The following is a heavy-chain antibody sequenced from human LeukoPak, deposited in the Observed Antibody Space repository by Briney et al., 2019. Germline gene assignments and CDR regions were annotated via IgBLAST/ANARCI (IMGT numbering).Heavy chain of an antibody. D-gene: IGHD5-18*01. Sequence: GGSLRLSCAASGFSLINYGMHWVRQAPGKGLEWVAVISYDGSNKYYADSVKGRFTISRDNSKNTLYLQMNSLRAEDTAVYYCARGDWGYTYGYTIWGQGTLVTVSS. CDR1: GFSLINYG. CDR3: ARGDWGYTYGYTI. CDR2: ISYDGSNK. V-gene: IGHV3-30*19. J-gene: IGHJ4*02.